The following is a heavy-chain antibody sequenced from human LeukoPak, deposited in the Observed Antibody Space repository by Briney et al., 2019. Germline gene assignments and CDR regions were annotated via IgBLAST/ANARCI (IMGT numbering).Heavy chain of an antibody. CDR1: GGSFSGYY. J-gene: IGHJ5*02. D-gene: IGHD4-23*01. V-gene: IGHV4-34*01. CDR2: INHSGST. Sequence: SETLSLTCAVYGGSFSGYYWSWIRQPPGKGLEWIGEINHSGSTKYNPSLKSRVTISVDASKSQFSLKLSSVTAADTAVYYCASVAGGGKSPVWWFDPWGQGTQVIVSS. CDR3: ASVAGGGKSPVWWFDP.